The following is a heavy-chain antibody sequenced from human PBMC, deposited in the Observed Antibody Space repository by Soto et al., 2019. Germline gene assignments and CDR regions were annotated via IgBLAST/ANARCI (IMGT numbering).Heavy chain of an antibody. CDR2: ISYDGSNT. CDR1: GFTFSNYA. D-gene: IGHD3-10*01. Sequence: QVQLVESGGGVVQPGRSLRLSCAASGFTFSNYAVHWVRQAPGKGLEWVALISYDGSNTYYADSVKGRFTISRDNSENTLYLQMISLRAKDTAMYYCAKDRRVRDGMDVW. V-gene: IGHV3-30*18. CDR3: AKDRRVRDGMDV. J-gene: IGHJ6*01.